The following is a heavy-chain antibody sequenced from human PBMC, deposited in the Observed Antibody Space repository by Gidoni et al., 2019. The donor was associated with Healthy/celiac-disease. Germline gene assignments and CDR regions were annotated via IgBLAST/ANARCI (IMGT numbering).Heavy chain of an antibody. CDR2: ISYDGSNK. Sequence: QVQLVESGGGVVQPGRSLRLSWAASGFTFSSYAIHWVRHAPGKGLEWVAVISYDGSNKYYADSVKGRFTIFRDNSKNTLYLQMNSLRAEDTAVYYCARAPYLPRGAFDIWGQGTMVTVSS. J-gene: IGHJ3*02. CDR1: GFTFSSYA. CDR3: ARAPYLPRGAFDI. D-gene: IGHD3-10*01. V-gene: IGHV3-30-3*01.